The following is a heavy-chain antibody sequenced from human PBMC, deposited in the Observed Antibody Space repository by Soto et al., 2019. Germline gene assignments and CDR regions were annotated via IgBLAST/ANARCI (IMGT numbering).Heavy chain of an antibody. Sequence: SETLSLTCTVTGASIRGSYYFWSWIRQPPGEGLEWIGSVFYTGFTSYNPSLESRVSVSVDTSKNQFSLKVSGVSAADTAVYYCATSQKGYNWNYFDHWGQGALVTVSS. V-gene: IGHV4-39*01. D-gene: IGHD1-20*01. CDR2: VFYTGFT. CDR1: GASIRGSYYF. CDR3: ATSQKGYNWNYFDH. J-gene: IGHJ4*02.